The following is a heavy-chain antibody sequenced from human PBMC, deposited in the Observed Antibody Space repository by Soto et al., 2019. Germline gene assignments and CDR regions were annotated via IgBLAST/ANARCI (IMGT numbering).Heavy chain of an antibody. CDR1: GGSFSGYS. V-gene: IGHV4-34*01. J-gene: IGHJ5*02. CDR3: AREKGPPRPLPRGNWFDP. CDR2: INHSGST. Sequence: SETLSLTCAVYGGSFSGYSWTWIRQPPGTGLEWIGEINHSGSTNYNPSLKSRVTISVDRSKNQFSLKLSSVTAADTAVYYCAREKGPPRPLPRGNWFDPWGQGTLVTVSS.